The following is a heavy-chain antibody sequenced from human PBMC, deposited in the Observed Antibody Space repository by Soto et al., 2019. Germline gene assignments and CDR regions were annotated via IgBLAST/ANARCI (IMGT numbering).Heavy chain of an antibody. V-gene: IGHV3-21*01. Sequence: GGSLRLSCAASGFTFSSYSTNWVRQAPGKWLEWVSSISSSSSYIYYADSVKGRFTVSRDNAKNSLYLQMNSLRAEDTAVYYCARGRGSSSSFWFDPWGQGXLVTVYS. J-gene: IGHJ5*02. CDR3: ARGRGSSSSFWFDP. CDR1: GFTFSSYS. CDR2: ISSSSSYI. D-gene: IGHD6-6*01.